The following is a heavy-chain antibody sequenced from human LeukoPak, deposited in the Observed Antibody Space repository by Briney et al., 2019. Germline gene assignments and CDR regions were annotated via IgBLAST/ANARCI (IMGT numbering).Heavy chain of an antibody. V-gene: IGHV3-66*01. CDR3: AREYLGVGTIDY. CDR1: GFTVRSYY. Sequence: GGSLRLFCAASGFTVRSYYMSWVRRAPGRGGEWVSDISYDGDTYYADSVKGRITISRDISKNTVYLQMNSLRAEDTAAYYCAREYLGVGTIDYWGQGTLVTVSS. J-gene: IGHJ4*02. D-gene: IGHD1-26*01. CDR2: ISYDGDT.